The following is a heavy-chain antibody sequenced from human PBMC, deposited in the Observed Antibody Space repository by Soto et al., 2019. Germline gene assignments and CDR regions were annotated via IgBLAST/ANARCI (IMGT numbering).Heavy chain of an antibody. CDR1: GYTFTSYA. V-gene: IGHV1-3*01. CDR3: AREGYRWLVLYYFDY. D-gene: IGHD6-19*01. CDR2: INAGNGNT. J-gene: IGHJ4*02. Sequence: ASVEVSCEASGYTFTSYAIHWVREAPGQRLEWMGWINAGNGNTKYSQKFQGRVTITRDTSASTAYMELSSLRSEDTAVYYCAREGYRWLVLYYFDYWGQGTLVTVSS.